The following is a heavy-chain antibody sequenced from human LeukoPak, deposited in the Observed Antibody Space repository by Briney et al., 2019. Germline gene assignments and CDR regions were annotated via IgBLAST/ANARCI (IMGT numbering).Heavy chain of an antibody. V-gene: IGHV1-69*13. CDR1: GGTFSSYA. CDR2: IIPIFGTA. D-gene: IGHD3-3*01. CDR3: ARVLYDFWSGPNDAFDI. J-gene: IGHJ3*02. Sequence: ASVKVSCKASGGTFSSYAISWVRQAPGQGLEWMGGIIPIFGTANYAQKFQGRVTITADESTSTAYMELSSLRSEDTAVYYCARVLYDFWSGPNDAFDIWGQGTMVTVSS.